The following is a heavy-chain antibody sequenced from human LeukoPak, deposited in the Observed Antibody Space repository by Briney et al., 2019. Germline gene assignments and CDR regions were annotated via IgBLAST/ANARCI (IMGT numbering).Heavy chain of an antibody. CDR1: GGSFSGYY. D-gene: IGHD3-22*01. V-gene: IGHV4-34*01. CDR2: INHSGST. CDR3: ARGRDYDSSGYYNEVFDY. J-gene: IGHJ4*02. Sequence: SETLSLTCAVYGGSFSGYYWSWIRQPPGKGLEWIGEINHSGSTNYNPSLKSRVTISVDTSKNQFSLKLSSVTAADTAVYYCARGRDYDSSGYYNEVFDYWGQGTLVTVSS.